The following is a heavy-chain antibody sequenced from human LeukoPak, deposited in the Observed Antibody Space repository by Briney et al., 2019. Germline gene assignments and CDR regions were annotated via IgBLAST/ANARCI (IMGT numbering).Heavy chain of an antibody. D-gene: IGHD6-13*01. V-gene: IGHV4-4*07. CDR3: ARGITAAGNVNWFDP. J-gene: IGHJ5*02. CDR1: GDSISSYY. Sequence: SETLSLTCTVSGDSISSYYWSWIRQPAGKGLEWIGRIYSSGTTNYNPSLKSRVTMSVDTSKNHFSLKLSSVTAADTAVYYCARGITAAGNVNWFDPWGQGTLVTVSS. CDR2: IYSSGTT.